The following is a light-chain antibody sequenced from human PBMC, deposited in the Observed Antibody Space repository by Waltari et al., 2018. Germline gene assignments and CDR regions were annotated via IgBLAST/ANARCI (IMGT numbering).Light chain of an antibody. CDR1: QNVLNN. CDR3: QQYNDWPRLT. CDR2: GAS. V-gene: IGKV3-15*01. Sequence: EIVMTQSPATVSVSPGERVTLSCRASQNVLNNVAWYQQIPGQAPKLLVYGASTRVTGVPARFSGGGSGTEFTLTISSLQSEDFATYYCQQYNDWPRLTFGGGTKVDIK. J-gene: IGKJ4*01.